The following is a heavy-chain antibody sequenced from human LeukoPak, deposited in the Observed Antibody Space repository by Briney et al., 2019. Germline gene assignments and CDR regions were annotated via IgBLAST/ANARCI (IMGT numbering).Heavy chain of an antibody. CDR3: ARREPGSGKYYFDY. J-gene: IGHJ4*02. CDR2: IYPGDSDT. Sequence: GEALKISCKGSGYNLTSYWIVWVRQMPGKGLEWMGIIYPGDSDTRYSPSFQGQVTISPDKSISTAYLQWSSLKASDTAMYYCARREPGSGKYYFDYWGQGTLVTVSS. D-gene: IGHD3-3*01. CDR1: GYNLTSYW. V-gene: IGHV5-51*01.